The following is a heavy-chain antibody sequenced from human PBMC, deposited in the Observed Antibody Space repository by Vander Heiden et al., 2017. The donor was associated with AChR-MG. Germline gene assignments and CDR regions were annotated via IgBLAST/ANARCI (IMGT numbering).Heavy chain of an antibody. V-gene: IGHV4-34*01. CDR2: INHSGST. Sequence: QVQLQQWGAGLLQPSETLSLTCAVYGGSFSGYYWRWIRQPPGKGLEWIGEINHSGSTNYNPSLKSRVTISVDTSKNQFSLKLSSVTAADTAVYYCARGGGFFGEGDYYGMDVWGQGTTVTVSS. CDR3: ARGGGFFGEGDYYGMDV. D-gene: IGHD3-10*01. CDR1: GGSFSGYY. J-gene: IGHJ6*02.